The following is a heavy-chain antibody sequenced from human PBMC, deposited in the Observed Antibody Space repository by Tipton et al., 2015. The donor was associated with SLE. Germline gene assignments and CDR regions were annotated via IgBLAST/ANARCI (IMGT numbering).Heavy chain of an antibody. CDR1: GGSISSSSYY. CDR2: IYYSGST. D-gene: IGHD3-22*01. Sequence: TLSLTCTVSGGSISSSSYYWGWIRQPPGKGLEWIGSIYYSGSTYYNPSLKSRVTISVDTSKNQFSLKLSSVTAADTAVYYCARAQYYYDSSGPGPFDIWGQGTMVSVSS. J-gene: IGHJ3*02. V-gene: IGHV4-39*07. CDR3: ARAQYYYDSSGPGPFDI.